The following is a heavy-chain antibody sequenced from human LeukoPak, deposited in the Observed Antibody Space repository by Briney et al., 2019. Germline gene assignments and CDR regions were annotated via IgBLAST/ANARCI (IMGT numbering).Heavy chain of an antibody. D-gene: IGHD3-22*01. CDR1: GGTFSSYA. CDR2: IIPIFGTA. CDR3: ASEVVKNERFDY. J-gene: IGHJ4*02. V-gene: IGHV1-69*06. Sequence: SVKVSCKASGGTFSSYAISWVRQAPGQGLEWMGGIIPIFGTANYAQKFQGRVTITADKSTSTAYMELSSLRSEDTAVYYCASEVVKNERFDYWGRGTLVTVSS.